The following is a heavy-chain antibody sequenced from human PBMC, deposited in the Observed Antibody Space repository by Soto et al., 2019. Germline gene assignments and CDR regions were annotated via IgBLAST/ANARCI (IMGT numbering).Heavy chain of an antibody. CDR3: SSVHPSAKSPDY. V-gene: IGHV3-72*01. CDR2: SRNRVNNFST. Sequence: GGSLRLSCTVSAVSEFSFSDQYMDWVRQAPGKGLEWVGRSRNRVNNFSTAYAASVQGRFTISRDESKNTVYLQMHSLKTEDTAVYYCSSVHPSAKSPDYWGQGNLVTISS. CDR1: AVSEFSFSDQY. J-gene: IGHJ4*02. D-gene: IGHD2-15*01.